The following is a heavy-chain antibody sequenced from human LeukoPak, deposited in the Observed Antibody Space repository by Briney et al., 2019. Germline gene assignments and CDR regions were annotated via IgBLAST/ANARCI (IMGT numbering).Heavy chain of an antibody. CDR3: ARWGEDLDY. CDR2: INHSGST. Sequence: SETLSLTCAVYGGSFSGYYWSWIRQPPGKGLEWIGEINHSGSTNYNPSLKSRVTISVDTSKNQFSLKLSSVTAADTAVYYCARWGEDLDYWGQGTLVTVSS. V-gene: IGHV4-34*01. J-gene: IGHJ4*02. D-gene: IGHD2-21*01. CDR1: GGSFSGYY.